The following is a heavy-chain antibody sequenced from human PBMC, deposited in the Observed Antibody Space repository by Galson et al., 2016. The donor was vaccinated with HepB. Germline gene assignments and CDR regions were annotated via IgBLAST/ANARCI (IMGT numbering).Heavy chain of an antibody. V-gene: IGHV1-2*02. CDR1: GYTFTDYY. J-gene: IGHJ4*02. Sequence: SVKVSCKAYGYTFTDYYIHWVRPAPGLGLAWMGRINPSSGGTKYVLKFQGRVSMTGDTSINTAYMELIRVRSDDTAVYYCSRHHQRSGSGSYHSDFDYWGQGTLVTVAS. D-gene: IGHD3-10*01. CDR3: SRHHQRSGSGSYHSDFDY. CDR2: INPSSGGT.